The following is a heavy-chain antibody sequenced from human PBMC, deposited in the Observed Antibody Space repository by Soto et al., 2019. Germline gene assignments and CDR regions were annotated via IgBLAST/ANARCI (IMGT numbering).Heavy chain of an antibody. CDR2: IYPGDSDT. V-gene: IGHV5-51*01. CDR1: GYSFTSYW. D-gene: IGHD3-10*01. J-gene: IGHJ4*02. CDR3: ATSSGGILSSADFDY. Sequence: GESLKISCKGSGYSFTSYWIGWVRQMPGKGLEWMGIIYPGDSDTRYSPSFQGQVTISADKSISTAYLQWRSLKASDTAMYYCATSSGGILSSADFDYRSQGTLVTVSS.